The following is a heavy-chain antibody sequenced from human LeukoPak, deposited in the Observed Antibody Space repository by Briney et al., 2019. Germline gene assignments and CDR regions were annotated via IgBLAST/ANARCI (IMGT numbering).Heavy chain of an antibody. V-gene: IGHV4-4*07. J-gene: IGHJ3*02. CDR2: IYTSGST. CDR3: ARADYYYGSGSSDAFDI. D-gene: IGHD3-10*01. Sequence: SETLSLTCTVSGGSIDGYYWSWIRQPAGKGLEWIGRIYTSGSTNYNPSLKSRVTISVDTSKNQFSLKLSSVTAADTAVYYCARADYYYGSGSSDAFDIWGQGTMVTVSS. CDR1: GGSIDGYY.